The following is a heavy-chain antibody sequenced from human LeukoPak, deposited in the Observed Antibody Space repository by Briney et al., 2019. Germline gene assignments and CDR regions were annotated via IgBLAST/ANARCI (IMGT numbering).Heavy chain of an antibody. CDR2: ISGSGGST. D-gene: IGHD6-19*01. Sequence: PGGSLRLSCAASGFTFTTYAMSWVRQAPGKGLEWVSGISGSGGSTYHADSVKGRFTISRDNSKNTLYLEMNSLRVEDTAIYYCAKARSGWSPFDCWGQGTLVTVSS. J-gene: IGHJ4*02. CDR1: GFTFTTYA. V-gene: IGHV3-23*01. CDR3: AKARSGWSPFDC.